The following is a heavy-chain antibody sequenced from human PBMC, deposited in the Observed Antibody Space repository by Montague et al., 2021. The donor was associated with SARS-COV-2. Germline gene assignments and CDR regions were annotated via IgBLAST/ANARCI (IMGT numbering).Heavy chain of an antibody. CDR1: GFTFSTYP. CDR2: ISYDGSKK. CDR3: AKEQYSSSWSDFDY. V-gene: IGHV3-30*04. Sequence: SLRLSCAASGFTFSTYPMHWVRQAPGKGLEWLVVISYDGSKKDYADSVKGRFTISRDNSENMLYLQMNSLRPEDTAVYYCAKEQYSSSWSDFDYWGQGTVVAVSS. D-gene: IGHD6-13*01. J-gene: IGHJ4*02.